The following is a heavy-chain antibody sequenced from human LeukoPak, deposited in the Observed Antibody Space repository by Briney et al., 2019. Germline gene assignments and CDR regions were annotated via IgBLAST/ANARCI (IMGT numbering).Heavy chain of an antibody. Sequence: GGSLRLSCAASGFTFSRYVLSWVRQAPGKGLQWVSGISGSGGNTYYTDSVTGRFTISRDNSKNTLFLQMNSLRAEDTALYYCAETVGVYDNGDGIPYGMDAWGHGTTVTVSS. CDR3: AETVGVYDNGDGIPYGMDA. V-gene: IGHV3-23*01. CDR1: GFTFSRYV. D-gene: IGHD4-17*01. CDR2: ISGSGGNT. J-gene: IGHJ6*02.